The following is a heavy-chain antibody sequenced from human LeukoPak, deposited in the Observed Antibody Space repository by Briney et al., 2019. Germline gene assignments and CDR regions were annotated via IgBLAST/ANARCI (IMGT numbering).Heavy chain of an antibody. CDR2: MNPNSGNT. D-gene: IGHD6-19*01. CDR3: ARAVASIEGDPELDY. V-gene: IGHV1-8*01. CDR1: GYTFTSYD. J-gene: IGHJ4*02. Sequence: ASVKVSCKASGYTFTSYDSNWVRQATGQGLEWMGWMNPNSGNTGYAQKFQGRVNMTRNTSISTPYMELTRLRSEDTAVYYCARAVASIEGDPELDYWGQGTLVTVSS.